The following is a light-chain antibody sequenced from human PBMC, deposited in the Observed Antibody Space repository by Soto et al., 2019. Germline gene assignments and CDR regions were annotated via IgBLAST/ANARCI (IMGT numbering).Light chain of an antibody. CDR2: GNI. Sequence: QSALTQPPSVTGAPGQRVTISCTGSNSNIGAGYDVHWYRQFPGTAPKLLIYGNINRPSGVPDRFSGSKSGTSASLAITGLQAEDEAHYYCHSFDSRLIGLLFGGGTKLPVL. CDR1: NSNIGAGYD. V-gene: IGLV1-40*01. CDR3: HSFDSRLIGLL. J-gene: IGLJ2*01.